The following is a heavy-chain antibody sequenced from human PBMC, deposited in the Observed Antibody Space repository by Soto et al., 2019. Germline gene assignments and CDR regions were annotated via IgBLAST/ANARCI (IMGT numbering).Heavy chain of an antibody. J-gene: IGHJ3*02. CDR1: GFTFSSYG. CDR2: IWYDGSNK. V-gene: IGHV3-33*01. D-gene: IGHD6-6*01. CDR3: AREYRFSSSSRAFDI. Sequence: QVQLVESGGGVVQPGRSLRLSCAASGFTFSSYGMHWVRQAPGKGLEWVAVIWYDGSNKYYADSVKGRFTISRDNSKNTLYLQMNSLRAEDTAVYYCAREYRFSSSSRAFDIWGQGTMVTVSS.